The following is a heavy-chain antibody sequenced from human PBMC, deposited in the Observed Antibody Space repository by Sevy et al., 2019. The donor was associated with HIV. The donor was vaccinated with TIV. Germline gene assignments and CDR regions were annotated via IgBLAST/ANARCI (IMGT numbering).Heavy chain of an antibody. CDR3: ARDLPPSATTVPHFDC. CDR2: INQHGSEK. CDR1: TFTFNDYW. J-gene: IGHJ4*02. Sequence: GGSLRLSCAASTFTFNDYWMNWVRQAPGKGLEWVANINQHGSEKYFVDSVKGRFTISRDNAKNSLYLQMNSLRAEDTAVYYCARDLPPSATTVPHFDCWGQGTLVTVSS. V-gene: IGHV3-7*01. D-gene: IGHD4-17*01.